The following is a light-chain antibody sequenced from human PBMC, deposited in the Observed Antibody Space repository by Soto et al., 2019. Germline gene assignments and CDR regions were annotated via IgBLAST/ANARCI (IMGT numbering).Light chain of an antibody. V-gene: IGLV2-14*03. Sequence: QSALTQPASVSGSPGQSINISCTGTSSDVGGYNYVSWYQHHPGKAPKLIIYDVSNRPSGVSNPFSGSKSGNTASLTISGLQPEDEPNYYCSSYTTSNPRQIVSGPGPKFTVL. CDR2: DVS. CDR3: SSYTTSNPRQIV. J-gene: IGLJ1*01. CDR1: SSDVGGYNY.